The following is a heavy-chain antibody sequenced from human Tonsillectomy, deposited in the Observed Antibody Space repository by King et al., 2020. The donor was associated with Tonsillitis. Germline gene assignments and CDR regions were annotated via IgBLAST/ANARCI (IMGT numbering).Heavy chain of an antibody. CDR2: INSDGSST. Sequence: VQLVESGGGLVQPGGSLRLSCAASGFTFSSYWMHWVRKAPGKGLVWVSRINSDGSSTRYADSVKGRFTISRDNAKNTLNLQMNSLRVEDTAVYYCARGSVGVVIYWGQGTLVTVSS. CDR1: GFTFSSYW. CDR3: ARGSVGVVIY. J-gene: IGHJ4*02. D-gene: IGHD3-3*01. V-gene: IGHV3-74*01.